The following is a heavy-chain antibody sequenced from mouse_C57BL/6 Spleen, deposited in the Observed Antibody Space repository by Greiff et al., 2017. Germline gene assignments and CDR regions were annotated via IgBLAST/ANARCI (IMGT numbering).Heavy chain of an antibody. CDR3: ARADDYLYAMDY. Sequence: VQLQQSGPELVKPGASVKISCKASGYTFTDYYMNWVKQSHGKSLEWIGDINPNNGGTSYKQKFKGKATLTGDKSSSTAYMELRSLTSEDSAVYYCARADDYLYAMDYWGQGTSVTVSS. J-gene: IGHJ4*01. CDR1: GYTFTDYY. CDR2: INPNNGGT. V-gene: IGHV1-26*01. D-gene: IGHD2-4*01.